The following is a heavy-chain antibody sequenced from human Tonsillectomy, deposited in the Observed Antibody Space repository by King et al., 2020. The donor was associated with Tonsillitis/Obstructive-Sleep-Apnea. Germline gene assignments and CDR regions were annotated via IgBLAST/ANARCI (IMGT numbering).Heavy chain of an antibody. CDR2: IRSKAYGGTT. CDR1: GFTFGDYA. Sequence: VQLVESGGGLVQPGRSLRLSCTASGFTFGDYAMSWVRQAPGKGLEWVGFIRSKAYGGTTEYAASVKGRFTISRDDSKSIAYLQMNSLKTEDTAVYYCTPWANIAAAFYWGQGTLVTVSS. CDR3: TPWANIAAAFY. J-gene: IGHJ4*02. D-gene: IGHD6-13*01. V-gene: IGHV3-49*04.